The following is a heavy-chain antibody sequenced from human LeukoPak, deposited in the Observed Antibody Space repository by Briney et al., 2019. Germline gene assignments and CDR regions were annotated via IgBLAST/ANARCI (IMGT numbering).Heavy chain of an antibody. V-gene: IGHV3-30-3*01. D-gene: IGHD3-3*01. CDR1: GFTFSSYA. CDR3: ARDTRGFLEWLLYY. Sequence: PGGSLRLSCAASGFTFSSYAMHWVRQAPGKGLEWVAVIPYDGSNKYYADSVKGRFTISRDNSKNTLYLQMNSLRAEDTAVYYCARDTRGFLEWLLYYWGQGTLVTVSS. CDR2: IPYDGSNK. J-gene: IGHJ4*02.